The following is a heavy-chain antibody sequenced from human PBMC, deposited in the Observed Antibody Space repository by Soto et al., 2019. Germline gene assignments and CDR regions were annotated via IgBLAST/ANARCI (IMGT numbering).Heavy chain of an antibody. CDR2: IIPIFGTA. J-gene: IGHJ3*02. V-gene: IGHV1-69*13. Sequence: ASVKVSCKASGGTFSSYAISWVRQAPGQGLEWMGGIIPIFGTANYAQKFQGRVTITADESTSTAYMELSSLRSEDTAVYYCARDTFCGRDSCYSFTFDIWGQGTMVTVSS. CDR1: GGTFSSYA. D-gene: IGHD2-15*01. CDR3: ARDTFCGRDSCYSFTFDI.